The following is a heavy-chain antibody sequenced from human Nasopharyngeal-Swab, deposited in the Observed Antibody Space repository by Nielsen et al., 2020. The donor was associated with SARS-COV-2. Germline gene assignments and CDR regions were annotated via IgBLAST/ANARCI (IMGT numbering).Heavy chain of an antibody. V-gene: IGHV2-26*01. CDR3: ARYYYDSSGYPYFDY. CDR2: IFSNDEK. Sequence: SGPTLVKPTETLTLTCTVSGFSLSNARMGVSWIRQPPGKALEWLAHIFSNDEKSYSTSLTSRLTISKDTSKSQVVLTMTNMDPVDTATYYCARYYYDSSGYPYFDYWGQGTLVTVSS. J-gene: IGHJ4*02. CDR1: GFSLSNARMG. D-gene: IGHD3-22*01.